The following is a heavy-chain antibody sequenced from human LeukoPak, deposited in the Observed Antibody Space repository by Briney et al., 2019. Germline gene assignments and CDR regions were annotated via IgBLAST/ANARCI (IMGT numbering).Heavy chain of an antibody. J-gene: IGHJ4*02. D-gene: IGHD2-15*01. CDR1: GGSLSDYY. CDR2: INHSGST. Sequence: SETLSLTCAVYGGSLSDYYWSWIRQPPGKGLEWIGEINHSGSTNYNPSLKSRVTISVDTSKNQFSLKLSSVTAADTAVYYCASDALYCSGGSCYTDWGQGTLVTVSS. CDR3: ASDALYCSGGSCYTD. V-gene: IGHV4-34*01.